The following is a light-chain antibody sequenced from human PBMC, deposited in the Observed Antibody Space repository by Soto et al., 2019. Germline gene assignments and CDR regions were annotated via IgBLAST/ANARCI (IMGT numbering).Light chain of an antibody. CDR1: QGISSY. V-gene: IGKV1-8*01. CDR3: QQYYSYPTIT. Sequence: AMRMTQSPSSLSASTGDRVTITCRASQGISSYLAWYQQKPGKAPKLLIYAASTLQSGVPSRFSGSGSGTDFTLTISCLQSEDFATDYCQQYYSYPTITFGQGTRLEIK. J-gene: IGKJ5*01. CDR2: AAS.